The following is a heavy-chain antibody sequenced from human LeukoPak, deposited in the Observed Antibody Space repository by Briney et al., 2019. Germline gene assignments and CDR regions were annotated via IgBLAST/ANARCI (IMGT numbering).Heavy chain of an antibody. V-gene: IGHV4-39*07. Sequence: SETLSLTCTVSGGSISSSSYYWGWIRQPPGKGLEWIGSIYYSGSTYYNPSLKSRVTISIDTSKNQFSLKLSSVTAADTAVYYCAREGCSGGSCGYMDVWGKGTTVTVSS. D-gene: IGHD2-15*01. CDR2: IYYSGST. J-gene: IGHJ6*03. CDR1: GGSISSSSYY. CDR3: AREGCSGGSCGYMDV.